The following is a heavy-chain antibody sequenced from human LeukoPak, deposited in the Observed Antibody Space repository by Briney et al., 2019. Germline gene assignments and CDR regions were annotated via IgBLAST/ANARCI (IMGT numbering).Heavy chain of an antibody. CDR3: ARSTLGVEMATMDLDY. D-gene: IGHD5-24*01. V-gene: IGHV4-39*07. CDR1: GGSISSYY. J-gene: IGHJ4*02. Sequence: SETLSLTCTVSGGSISSYYWGWIRQPPGKGLEWIGSIDYSGSTYYNPSLKSRVTISVDTSKNQFSLKLSSVTAADTAVYYCARSTLGVEMATMDLDYWGQGTLVTVSS. CDR2: IDYSGST.